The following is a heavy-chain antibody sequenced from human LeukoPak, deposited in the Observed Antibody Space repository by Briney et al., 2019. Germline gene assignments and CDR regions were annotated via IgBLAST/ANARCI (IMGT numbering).Heavy chain of an antibody. CDR1: GFTFSSYD. V-gene: IGHV3-13*01. CDR3: ARAFEGLKGMDV. CDR2: IGTAGDT. Sequence: GGSLRLSCAASGFTFSSYDMHWVRRATGKGLEWVSAIGTAGDTYYPGSVKGRFTISRENAKNSLYLQMNSLRAGDTAVYYCARAFEGLKGMDVWGQGTTVTVSS. J-gene: IGHJ6*02.